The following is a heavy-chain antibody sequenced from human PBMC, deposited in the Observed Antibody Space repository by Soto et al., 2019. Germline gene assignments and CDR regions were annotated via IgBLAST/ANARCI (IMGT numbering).Heavy chain of an antibody. V-gene: IGHV3-23*01. Sequence: PGGSLRLSCAASGFTFSSYAMSWVRQAPGKGLEWVSAISGSGGSTYYGDSVKGRFTISRDNSKNTLYLQMNSLRAEDTAVYYCVDSGYDHPPIAVAAYYWGQGTLVTVSS. D-gene: IGHD6-19*01. CDR3: VDSGYDHPPIAVAAYY. J-gene: IGHJ4*02. CDR1: GFTFSSYA. CDR2: ISGSGGST.